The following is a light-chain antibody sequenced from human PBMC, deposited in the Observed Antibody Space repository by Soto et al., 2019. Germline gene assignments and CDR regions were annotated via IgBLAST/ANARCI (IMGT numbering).Light chain of an antibody. J-gene: IGKJ1*01. CDR2: DAS. Sequence: AIQLTQSPSSLSASIGDRVTITCRASQGISSSLAWYQQEPGKAPKLLIYDASSLESGVPSRFSGSGSGTEFTLTISSLQPDDFATYYCQQYNSYSETFGQGTKVDIK. V-gene: IGKV1-13*02. CDR1: QGISSS. CDR3: QQYNSYSET.